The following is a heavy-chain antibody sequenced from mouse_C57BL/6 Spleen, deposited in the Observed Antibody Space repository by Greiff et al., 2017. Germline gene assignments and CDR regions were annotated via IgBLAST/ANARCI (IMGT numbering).Heavy chain of an antibody. J-gene: IGHJ3*01. CDR3: TTMVKGLIAY. V-gene: IGHV6-3*01. Sequence: EVKLMESGGGLVQPGGSMKLSCVASGFTFSNYWMNWVRQSPEKGLEWVAQIRLKSDNYATHYAESVKGRFTISRDDSKSSVYLQMNNLRAEDTGIYYCTTMVKGLIAYWGQGTLVTVSA. CDR1: GFTFSNYW. CDR2: IRLKSDNYAT. D-gene: IGHD2-2*01.